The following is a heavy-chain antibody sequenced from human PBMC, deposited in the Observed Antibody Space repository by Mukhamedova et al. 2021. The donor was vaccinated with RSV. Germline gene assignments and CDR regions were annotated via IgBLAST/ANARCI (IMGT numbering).Heavy chain of an antibody. J-gene: IGHJ4*02. D-gene: IGHD4-17*01. Sequence: GRSTSYYADSVKGRFTISRDYSKNTLYLQMNSLRAEDTAVYYCAQDYPTAGFDRWGQGTLVTVFS. V-gene: IGHV3-23*03. CDR3: AQDYPTAGFDR. CDR2: GRSTS.